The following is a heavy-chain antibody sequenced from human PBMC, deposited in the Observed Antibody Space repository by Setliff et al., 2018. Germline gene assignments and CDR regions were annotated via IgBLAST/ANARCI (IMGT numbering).Heavy chain of an antibody. CDR3: ARDRFYNSWSGTSITAPHDAFDI. J-gene: IGHJ3*02. V-gene: IGHV1-46*03. Sequence: GASVKVSCKASGYTLSKYYMHWVRQAPGQGLEWMGIINPSGGLTKYAQKFQGRATMTSDTSTNTVYLEVSSLRSEDTAVYFCARDRFYNSWSGTSITAPHDAFDIWGQGTMGTVSS. CDR2: INPSGGLT. CDR1: GYTLSKYY. D-gene: IGHD3-3*01.